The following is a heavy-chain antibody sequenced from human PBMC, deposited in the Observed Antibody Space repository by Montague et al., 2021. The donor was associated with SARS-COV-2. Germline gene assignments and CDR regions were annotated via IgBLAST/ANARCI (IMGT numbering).Heavy chain of an antibody. J-gene: IGHJ6*02. CDR3: ARVTTVTYPYYYYYGMDV. CDR2: IDWDDDK. Sequence: PALVKPTQTLTLTCTFSGFSLSTSGMCVSWIRQPPGKALGWLALIDWDDDKYYSTSLKTRLTISKDTSKNQVVLTMTNMDPVDTATYYCARVTTVTYPYYYYYGMDVWGQGTTVTVSS. CDR1: GFSLSTSGMC. V-gene: IGHV2-70*01. D-gene: IGHD4-11*01.